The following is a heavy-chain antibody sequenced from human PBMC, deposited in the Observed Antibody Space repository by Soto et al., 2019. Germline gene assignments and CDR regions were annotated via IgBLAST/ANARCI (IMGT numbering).Heavy chain of an antibody. V-gene: IGHV3-15*07. CDR1: GLKFTNAW. J-gene: IGHJ4*02. CDR2: IKSKGGGETT. Sequence: EVQLVESGGGLVKPGDSLRLSCAVSGLKFTNAWMNWVRQAPGKGLEWVGRIKSKGGGETTDYAAPVKGRFDISIDDSRDTLYLQMNSLKIEDTAVYYCAWDKSGRCRTDHWGEGTLVTVS. CDR3: AWDKSGRCRTDH. D-gene: IGHD1-26*01.